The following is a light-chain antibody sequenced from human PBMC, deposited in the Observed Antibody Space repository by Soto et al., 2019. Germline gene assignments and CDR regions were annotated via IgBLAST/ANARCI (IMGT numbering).Light chain of an antibody. CDR2: DTA. CDR3: QQYDNWPPCT. CDR1: QSVSRF. J-gene: IGKJ2*02. V-gene: IGKV3-15*01. Sequence: EIVMTQSPATLSVSPGERVTLSCRASQSVSRFFAWYQQRPGQAPTLLLYDTATRATGVPAMCSGSGSGTEFSLTISSMQSEDFAVYYCQQYDNWPPCTFGQGTKLEFK.